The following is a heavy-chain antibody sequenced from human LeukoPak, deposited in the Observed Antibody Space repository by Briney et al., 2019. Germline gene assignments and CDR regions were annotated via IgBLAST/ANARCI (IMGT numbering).Heavy chain of an antibody. J-gene: IGHJ4*02. Sequence: GGSLRLSCEASGFIFSDNNMNWVRQTPGKGLEWLSFIDSSSSTIYYADSVKGRFAISRDNAKNSLFLQMDSLRAEDTALYYCARDERRLVQGYYFDYWGQGTLVTVSS. CDR1: GFIFSDNN. D-gene: IGHD6-13*01. V-gene: IGHV3-48*04. CDR3: ARDERRLVQGYYFDY. CDR2: IDSSSSTI.